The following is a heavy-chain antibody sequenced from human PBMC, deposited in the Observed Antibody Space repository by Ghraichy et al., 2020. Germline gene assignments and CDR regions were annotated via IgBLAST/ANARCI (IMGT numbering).Heavy chain of an antibody. J-gene: IGHJ6*02. CDR2: INHSGST. CDR1: GGSFSGYY. Sequence: GSLRLSCAVYGGSFSGYYWSWIRQPPGKGLEWIGEINHSGSTNYNPSLKSRVTISVDTSKNQFSLKLSSVTAADTAVYYCARTRRGLLWLNYYYYGMDVWGQGTTVTVSS. V-gene: IGHV4-34*01. CDR3: ARTRRGLLWLNYYYYGMDV. D-gene: IGHD3-10*01.